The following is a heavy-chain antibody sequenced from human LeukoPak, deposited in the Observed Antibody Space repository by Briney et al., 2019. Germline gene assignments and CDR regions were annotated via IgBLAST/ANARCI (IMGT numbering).Heavy chain of an antibody. Sequence: GGSLRLSCAASGFTFSSYSMNWVRQAPGKRLEWVSSISSSSSYIYYADSVKGRFTISRDNAKNSLYLQMNSLRAEDTAVYYCARVDVTHFDYWGQGTLVTVSS. J-gene: IGHJ4*02. CDR1: GFTFSSYS. D-gene: IGHD1-14*01. CDR3: ARVDVTHFDY. V-gene: IGHV3-21*01. CDR2: ISSSSSYI.